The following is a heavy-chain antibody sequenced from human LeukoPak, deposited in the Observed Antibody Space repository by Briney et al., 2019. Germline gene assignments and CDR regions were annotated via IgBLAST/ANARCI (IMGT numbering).Heavy chain of an antibody. V-gene: IGHV1-69*01. CDR2: IIPIFGTA. J-gene: IGHJ4*02. CDR3: ARDLGYSGYDAFDY. CDR1: GGTFSSYA. Sequence: GSSVKVSCKASGGTFSSYAISWVRQAPGQGLEWKGGIIPIFGTANYAQKFQGRVTITADESTSTAYMELSSLRSEDTAVYYCARDLGYSGYDAFDYWGQGTLVTVSS. D-gene: IGHD5-12*01.